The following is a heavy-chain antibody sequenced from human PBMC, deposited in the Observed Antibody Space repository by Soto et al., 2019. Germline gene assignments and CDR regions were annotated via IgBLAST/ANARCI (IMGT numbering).Heavy chain of an antibody. CDR2: ISSSGSTI. CDR1: GFTFSSYE. CDR3: ARYSGDGYNLAFDI. J-gene: IGHJ3*02. D-gene: IGHD5-12*01. Sequence: EVQLVESGGGLVQPGGSLRLSCAASGFTFSSYEMNWVRQAPGKGLEWVSYISSSGSTIYYADSVKGRFTISRDNAKNSLYLQMNSLRAEDTAVYYCARYSGDGYNLAFDIWGQGTMVTVSS. V-gene: IGHV3-48*03.